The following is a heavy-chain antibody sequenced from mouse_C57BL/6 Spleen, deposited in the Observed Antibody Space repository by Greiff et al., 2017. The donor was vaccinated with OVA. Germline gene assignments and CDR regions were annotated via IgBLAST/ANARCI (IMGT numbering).Heavy chain of an antibody. CDR1: GFTFSDYG. CDR2: ISSGSSTI. D-gene: IGHD2-4*01. J-gene: IGHJ2*01. CDR3: AKTYDYDGAYYFDY. Sequence: DVQLQESGGGLVKPGGSLKLSCAASGFTFSDYGMHWVRQAPEKGLEWVAYISSGSSTIYYADTVKGRFTISRDNAKNTLFLQITSLKSEDTAMYYCAKTYDYDGAYYFDYWGQGTTLTVSS. V-gene: IGHV5-17*01.